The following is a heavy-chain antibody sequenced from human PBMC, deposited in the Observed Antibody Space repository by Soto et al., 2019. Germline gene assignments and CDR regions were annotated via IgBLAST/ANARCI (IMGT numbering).Heavy chain of an antibody. CDR3: AIDRSGWYHV. D-gene: IGHD6-19*01. CDR2: IRPHNGDT. J-gene: IGHJ4*02. Sequence: QVQLVQSAAEVGKPGASVKVSCKASGYTFTTIRLSWVRQAPGQGLEWMGWIRPHNGDTQYAQKFQGRVTMTADTSTATADMEVRSLSPDDTSVFYCAIDRSGWYHVWGQGTLVTVSS. V-gene: IGHV1-18*01. CDR1: GYTFTTIR.